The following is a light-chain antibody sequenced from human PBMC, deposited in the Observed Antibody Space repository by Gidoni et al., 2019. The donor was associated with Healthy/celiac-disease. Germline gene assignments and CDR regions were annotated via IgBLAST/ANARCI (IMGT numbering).Light chain of an antibody. Sequence: QSVLTQPPSASGTPGQRGPIACSGSSSNSGSNYVYWYQQLPGTAPKLLIYRNNQRPSGVPDRFSGSNSGTSASLAISGLRSEDEADYYCAAWDDSLSGLVVFGGGTKLTVL. V-gene: IGLV1-47*01. CDR3: AAWDDSLSGLVV. CDR1: SSNSGSNY. J-gene: IGLJ2*01. CDR2: RNN.